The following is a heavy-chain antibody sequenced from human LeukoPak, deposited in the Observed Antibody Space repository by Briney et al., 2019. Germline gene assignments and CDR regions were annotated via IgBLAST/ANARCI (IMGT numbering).Heavy chain of an antibody. CDR1: GFTFSNYA. V-gene: IGHV3-23*01. D-gene: IGHD1-7*01. Sequence: TGGSLRLSCAASGFTFSNYAMNWVRQTPGKGLEWVSSISNSGANAYYADSVKGRFTISRDNSKNTLYLQMNSLRAEDTAVYYCAAGGAGTTFHWGQGTLVTVSS. CDR2: ISNSGANA. CDR3: AAGGAGTTFH. J-gene: IGHJ4*02.